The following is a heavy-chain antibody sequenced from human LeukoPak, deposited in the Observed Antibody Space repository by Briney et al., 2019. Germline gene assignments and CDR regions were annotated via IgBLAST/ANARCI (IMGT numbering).Heavy chain of an antibody. CDR1: GYNFTGYY. V-gene: IGHV1-2*02. Sequence: ASVKVSCKASGYNFTGYYMHWVRQAPGQALEWMGWINPNSGGTNYAQRLQGRVTRTRDTSISTAYMELSRLRSDDTALYYCARDIIERDSSGYYPNFDYWGQGTLVTVSS. J-gene: IGHJ4*02. CDR2: INPNSGGT. CDR3: ARDIIERDSSGYYPNFDY. D-gene: IGHD3-22*01.